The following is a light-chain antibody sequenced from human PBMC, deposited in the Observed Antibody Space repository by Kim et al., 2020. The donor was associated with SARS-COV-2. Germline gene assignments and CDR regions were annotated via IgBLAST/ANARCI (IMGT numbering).Light chain of an antibody. CDR1: NVGDKC. V-gene: IGLV3-1*01. J-gene: IGLJ2*01. Sequence: VPQEHIASFTCSEGNVGDKCACCYQRKPDDSLGLFIYQDRKGPTGIPEQFSGSNSGNTAILTSRGTQAMDEADYYCQAWNSSTAVFGGGTQLTVL. CDR3: QAWNSSTAV. CDR2: QDR.